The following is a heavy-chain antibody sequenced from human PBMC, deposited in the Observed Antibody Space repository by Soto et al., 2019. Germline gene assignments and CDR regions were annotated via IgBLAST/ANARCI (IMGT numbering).Heavy chain of an antibody. CDR2: IDPRDSYT. CDR3: ARLYCSSSTCDSWFDP. CDR1: GYTLTTFW. J-gene: IGHJ5*02. D-gene: IGHD2-2*01. V-gene: IGHV5-10-1*01. Sequence: HGESLKISCTGFGYTLTTFWISWVRQMPGRGLEWMGRIDPRDSYTNYSPSFQGHVTISVDKSISTAYLQWGSLKASDTAMYYCARLYCSSSTCDSWFDPWGQGTLVTVSS.